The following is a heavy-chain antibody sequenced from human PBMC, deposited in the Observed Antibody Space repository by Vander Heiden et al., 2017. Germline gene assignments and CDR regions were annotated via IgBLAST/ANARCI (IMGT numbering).Heavy chain of an antibody. CDR2: VFHRGAT. V-gene: IGHV4-4*02. CDR1: GDSISSNNW. Sequence: QVQLQESGPGLVKPSETLSLTCAVSGDSISSNNWWSWVRQPPRKGLEWIGEVFHRGATNYNPSLKSRVTMSLDKSKNQFSLNLNSVTAADTALYFCASQGPSHFHFDYWGQGALVTVSS. J-gene: IGHJ4*02. CDR3: ASQGPSHFHFDY.